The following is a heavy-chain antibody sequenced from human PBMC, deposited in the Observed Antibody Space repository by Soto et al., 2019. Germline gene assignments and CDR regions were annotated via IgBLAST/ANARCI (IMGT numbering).Heavy chain of an antibody. CDR1: GFTFSSHW. CDR3: RRDRGYSASDI. Sequence: EVQLVESGGGLVQPGGSLRLSCAASGFTFSSHWMHWVHQGPGKGLVWVSHINTDGSRTDYADSVKGRFTITRDNAKNTLYLQMNSLRAEDTALYYCRRDRGYSASDIWGQGTMVTVSS. V-gene: IGHV3-74*01. CDR2: INTDGSRT. J-gene: IGHJ3*02. D-gene: IGHD3-10*01.